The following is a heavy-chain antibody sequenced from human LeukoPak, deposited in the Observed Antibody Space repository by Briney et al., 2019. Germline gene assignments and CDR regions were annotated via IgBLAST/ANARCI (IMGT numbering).Heavy chain of an antibody. CDR3: ARGRGWTYDS. CDR2: MRVDGSDI. V-gene: IGHV3-7*04. Sequence: GGSLRLSCAASGCTFTNDFMTWVRQAPGKGLEWVANMRVDGSDIHYADSVKGRFTISSDNARNSLYLQMNTLRADDTAVYYCARGRGWTYDSWGRGTLVTVSS. J-gene: IGHJ4*02. D-gene: IGHD6-19*01. CDR1: GCTFTNDF.